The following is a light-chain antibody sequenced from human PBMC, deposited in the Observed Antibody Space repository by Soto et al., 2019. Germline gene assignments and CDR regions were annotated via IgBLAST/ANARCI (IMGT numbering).Light chain of an antibody. CDR2: AAS. CDR3: QKYNSAPLT. Sequence: DIQVTQSPSSLSASLGDRVTITCRAKQAIGGYLAWFQQQPGKVPKLLIYAASALQSGVPSRFSGSGSGTDFTLTISSLQPEDIATYYCQKYNSAPLTFGGGTKVEI. CDR1: QAIGGY. V-gene: IGKV1-27*01. J-gene: IGKJ4*01.